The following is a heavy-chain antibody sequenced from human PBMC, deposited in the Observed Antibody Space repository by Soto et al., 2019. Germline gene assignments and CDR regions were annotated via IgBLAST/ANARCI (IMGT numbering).Heavy chain of an antibody. J-gene: IGHJ1*01. Sequence: QITLKESGPTLVKPTQTLTLTCTFSGFSLSTSGVGVGWIRQPPGKALEWLALIYWDDDKRYSPSLKSRLTITKDTSKNQVVLTMTNMDPVDTATYYCAHSKLLRYFWGQFFQHWGQGTPVTVSS. CDR1: GFSLSTSGVG. CDR2: IYWDDDK. V-gene: IGHV2-5*02. CDR3: AHSKLLRYFWGQFFQH. D-gene: IGHD3-9*01.